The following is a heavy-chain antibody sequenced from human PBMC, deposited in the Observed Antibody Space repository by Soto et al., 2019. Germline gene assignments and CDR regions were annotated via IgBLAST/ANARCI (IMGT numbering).Heavy chain of an antibody. V-gene: IGHV3-23*01. D-gene: IGHD6-13*01. CDR3: AKIAEAAAGTVYGY. CDR2: ISGSGGRT. J-gene: IGHJ4*02. CDR1: RFTFSTYA. Sequence: GGSLRLSCAVYRFTFSTYAMGWVRQAPGKGLEWVSNISGSGGRTYYADSVKGRFTISRDNSKNTLYLQMNSLRAEDTAVYYCAKIAEAAAGTVYGYWGQGTLVTVSS.